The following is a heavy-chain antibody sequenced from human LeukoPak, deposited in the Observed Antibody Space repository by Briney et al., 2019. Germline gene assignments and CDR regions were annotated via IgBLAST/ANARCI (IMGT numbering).Heavy chain of an antibody. D-gene: IGHD5-18*01. J-gene: IGHJ5*02. Sequence: PSQTLSLTCTVSGGSINSGSYYWSWIRQPPGKGLEWIGYIYYSGSTNYNPSLKSRVTISVDTSKNQFSLKLSSVTAADTAVYYCARESGYSYPPGWWFDPWGQGTLVTVSS. CDR2: IYYSGST. V-gene: IGHV4-61*01. CDR1: GGSINSGSYY. CDR3: ARESGYSYPPGWWFDP.